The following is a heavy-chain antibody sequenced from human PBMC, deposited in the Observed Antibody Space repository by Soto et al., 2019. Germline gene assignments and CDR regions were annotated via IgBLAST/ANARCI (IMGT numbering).Heavy chain of an antibody. CDR2: IYHSGSS. CDR3: AKIQIAAAGGGMDV. D-gene: IGHD6-13*01. Sequence: QLQLQESGSGLVKPSQTLSLTCAVSGGSISSSSYSWSWIRQPPWKGLEWIGYIYHSGSSYYNPSLKNRVTISVDRSKNQFSLKLSSVTAADTAVYYCAKIQIAAAGGGMDVWGQGTTVTVSS. CDR1: GGSISSSSYS. V-gene: IGHV4-30-2*01. J-gene: IGHJ6*02.